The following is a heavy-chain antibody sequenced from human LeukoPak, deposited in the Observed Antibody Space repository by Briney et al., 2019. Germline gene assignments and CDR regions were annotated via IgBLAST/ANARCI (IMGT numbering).Heavy chain of an antibody. J-gene: IGHJ3*02. D-gene: IGHD3-16*02. Sequence: GGSLRLSCAASGFTFSSYAMSWVRQAPGKGLEWVSAISGSGGSTYYADSVKGRFTISRDNSKYTLYLQMNSLRAEDTAVYYCAKSVMITFGGVIGAFDIWGQGTMVTVSS. CDR2: ISGSGGST. CDR3: AKSVMITFGGVIGAFDI. CDR1: GFTFSSYA. V-gene: IGHV3-23*01.